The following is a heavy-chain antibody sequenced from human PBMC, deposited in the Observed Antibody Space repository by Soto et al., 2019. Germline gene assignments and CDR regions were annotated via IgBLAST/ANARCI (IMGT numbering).Heavy chain of an antibody. CDR3: ARVRWLRFKTYYYYMDV. V-gene: IGHV4-34*01. J-gene: IGHJ6*03. Sequence: PSETLSLTCAVYGGSFSGYYWSWIRQPPGKGLEWIGEINHSGSTNYNPSLKSRVTISVDTSKNQFSLKLSSVTAADTAVYYCARVRWLRFKTYYYYMDVWGKGTTVTVSS. CDR1: GGSFSGYY. CDR2: INHSGST. D-gene: IGHD5-12*01.